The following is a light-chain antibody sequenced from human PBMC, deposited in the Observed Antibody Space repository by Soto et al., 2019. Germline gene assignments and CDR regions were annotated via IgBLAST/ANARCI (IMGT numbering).Light chain of an antibody. CDR3: ASLSTTNFV. V-gene: IGLV2-14*01. CDR1: SSDVGAYNL. CDR2: EVT. J-gene: IGLJ1*01. Sequence: QSALTQPASVSGSPGQSITISCTGTSSDVGAYNLVSWYQHLPDKAPKLIISEVTNRHSGVSDRFSGSKSGNTASLTISGLQAEDEADYYCASLSTTNFVFGSGTKLTVL.